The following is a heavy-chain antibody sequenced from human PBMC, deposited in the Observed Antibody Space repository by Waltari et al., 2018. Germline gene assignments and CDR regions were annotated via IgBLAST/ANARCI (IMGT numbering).Heavy chain of an antibody. D-gene: IGHD5-12*01. CDR1: GGTFSSYT. Sequence: QVQLVQSGAEVKKPGSSVKVSCKASGGTFSSYTISWVRQAPGQGLEWMGRIIPILGIANYAKKFQGRVTITADKSTSTAYMELSSLRSEDTAVYYCARGARGEMATIGGWGQGTLVTVSS. CDR2: IIPILGIA. V-gene: IGHV1-69*02. CDR3: ARGARGEMATIGG. J-gene: IGHJ4*02.